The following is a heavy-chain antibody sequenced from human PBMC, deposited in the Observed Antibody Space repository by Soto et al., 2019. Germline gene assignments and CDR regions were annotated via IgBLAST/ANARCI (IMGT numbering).Heavy chain of an antibody. Sequence: QVQLQESGPGLVKPSETLSLTCTVSGGSISSYYWSWIRQPPGKGLEWIGCIYYSGSTNYTPSLKSRVTMSVDTSKNHFSLNLTSVTAADTAIYYCARAWTLYQPPPLWGQGTLVTVSS. J-gene: IGHJ4*02. D-gene: IGHD2-2*01. CDR3: ARAWTLYQPPPL. V-gene: IGHV4-59*01. CDR2: IYYSGST. CDR1: GGSISSYY.